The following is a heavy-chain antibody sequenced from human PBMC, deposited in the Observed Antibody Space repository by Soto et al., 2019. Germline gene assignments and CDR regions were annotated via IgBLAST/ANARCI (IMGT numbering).Heavy chain of an antibody. CDR2: IWYDGSNK. D-gene: IGHD3-22*01. V-gene: IGHV3-33*01. CDR1: GFTFSSYG. Sequence: PGGSLRLSCAASGFTFSSYGMHWVRQAPGKGLEWVAVIWYDGSNKYYADSVKGRFTISRDNSKNTLYLQMNSLRAEDTAVYYCAREGLGYYYDSSGYPNPYNWFDPWGQGTLVTVSS. J-gene: IGHJ5*02. CDR3: AREGLGYYYDSSGYPNPYNWFDP.